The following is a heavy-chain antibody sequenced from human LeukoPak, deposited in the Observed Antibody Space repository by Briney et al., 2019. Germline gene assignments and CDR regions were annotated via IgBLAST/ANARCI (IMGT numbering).Heavy chain of an antibody. CDR2: INHSGST. CDR3: ARASPGSSGWYFDY. CDR1: GGSFSGYY. V-gene: IGHV4-34*01. J-gene: IGHJ4*02. D-gene: IGHD6-19*01. Sequence: PSETLSLTCAVYGGSFSGYYWSWIRQPPGKGLEWIGEINHSGSTNYNPSLKSRVTMSVDTSKNQFSLKLSSVTAADTAVYYCARASPGSSGWYFDYWGQGTLVTVSS.